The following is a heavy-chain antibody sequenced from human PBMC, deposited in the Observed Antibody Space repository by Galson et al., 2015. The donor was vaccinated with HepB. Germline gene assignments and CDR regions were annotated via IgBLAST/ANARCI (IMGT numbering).Heavy chain of an antibody. J-gene: IGHJ4*02. Sequence: QSGAEVKKPGESLKISCKASGYSFSSYWIGWVRQMPGKGLEWMGIIYPGDSDTRYSPSFQGQVTISADKSISTAYLQWSSLKASDTAMYYCARQPWDTAMYYYFEYWGQGTLVTVSS. CDR1: GYSFSSYW. D-gene: IGHD5-18*01. CDR3: ARQPWDTAMYYYFEY. CDR2: IYPGDSDT. V-gene: IGHV5-51*01.